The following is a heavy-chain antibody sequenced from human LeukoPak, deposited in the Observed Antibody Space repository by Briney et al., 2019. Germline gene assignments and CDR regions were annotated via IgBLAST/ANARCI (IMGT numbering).Heavy chain of an antibody. J-gene: IGHJ4*02. CDR3: ARGRIAALYY. CDR1: GGSISSGSHH. CDR2: IYYSGST. D-gene: IGHD6-6*01. V-gene: IGHV4-61*01. Sequence: SETLSLTCTVSGGSISSGSHHWSWIRQPPGKGLEWIGYIYYSGSTNYNPSLKSRVTISVDTSKNQFSLKLSSVTAADTAVYYCARGRIAALYYWGQGTLVTVSS.